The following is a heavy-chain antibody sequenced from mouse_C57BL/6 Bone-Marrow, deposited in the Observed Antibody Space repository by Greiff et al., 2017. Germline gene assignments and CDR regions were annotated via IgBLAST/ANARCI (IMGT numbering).Heavy chain of an antibody. CDR1: GFTFSSYA. Sequence: EVKLMESGGGLVKPGGSLKLSCAASGFTFSSYAMSWVRQTPEKRLEWVATISDGGSYTYYPDNVKGRFTISRDNAKNNLYLQMSHLKSEDTAMYYCARDNGYYDYLPWFAYWGQGTLVTVSA. CDR2: ISDGGSYT. CDR3: ARDNGYYDYLPWFAY. D-gene: IGHD2-4*01. V-gene: IGHV5-4*01. J-gene: IGHJ3*01.